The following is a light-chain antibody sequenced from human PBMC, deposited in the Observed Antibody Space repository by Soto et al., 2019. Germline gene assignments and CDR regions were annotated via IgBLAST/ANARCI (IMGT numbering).Light chain of an antibody. CDR2: AAS. CDR1: QAISTW. Sequence: DIQMTQSPSSVSASVGDRVTITCRASQAISTWLAWYQQKPGKAPKLLIYAASNLQTGVPSRFSGSGSGTDFTLTICSLQPEDFATYYCQQANSFPRTFGQGTKGEIK. CDR3: QQANSFPRT. J-gene: IGKJ1*01. V-gene: IGKV1D-12*01.